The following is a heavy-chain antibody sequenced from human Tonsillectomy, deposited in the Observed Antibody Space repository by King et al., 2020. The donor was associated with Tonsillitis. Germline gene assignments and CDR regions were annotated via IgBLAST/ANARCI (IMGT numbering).Heavy chain of an antibody. Sequence: VQMQESGPGLVKPSETLSLTCTVSGGSISTYYWSWIRKPPGKGLEWFGYIYYNVGTNNNPSLKSRGTISVDTSKNQFSLKLTSVTAADTAVYYCAGEDSDRKSDYWGQGTLVTVSS. J-gene: IGHJ4*02. CDR1: GGSISTYY. CDR2: IYYNVGT. V-gene: IGHV4-59*01. CDR3: AGEDSDRKSDY. D-gene: IGHD2-15*01.